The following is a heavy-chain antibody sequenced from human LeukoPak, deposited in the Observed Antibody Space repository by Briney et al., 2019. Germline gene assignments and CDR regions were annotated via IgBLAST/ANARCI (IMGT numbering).Heavy chain of an antibody. Sequence: SGGSLRLSCAASGFTFSSYGMHWVRQAPGKGLEWVAVISYDGSNKYYADSVKGRFTISRDNSKNTLYLQMNSLRAEDTAVYYCAKGSFDQAIGRRYYYYGMDVWGQGTTVTVSS. J-gene: IGHJ6*02. CDR3: AKGSFDQAIGRRYYYYGMDV. CDR2: ISYDGSNK. D-gene: IGHD2-2*02. CDR1: GFTFSSYG. V-gene: IGHV3-30*18.